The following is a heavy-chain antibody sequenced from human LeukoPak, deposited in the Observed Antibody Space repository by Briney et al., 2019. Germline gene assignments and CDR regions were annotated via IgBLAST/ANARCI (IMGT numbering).Heavy chain of an antibody. CDR2: ISYDGSNK. J-gene: IGHJ4*02. V-gene: IGHV3-30*18. CDR3: AKDLTGTTDY. CDR1: GFTFSSYG. Sequence: GGSLRLSCAASGFTFSSYGMHWVRQAPGKGLEWVAVISYDGSNKYYADSVKGRFTISRDNSKNTLYLQMDSLRAEDTAVYYCAKDLTGTTDYWGQGTLVTVSS. D-gene: IGHD1-7*01.